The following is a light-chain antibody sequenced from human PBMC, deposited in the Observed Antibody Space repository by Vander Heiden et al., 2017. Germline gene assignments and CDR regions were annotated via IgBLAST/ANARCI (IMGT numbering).Light chain of an antibody. CDR2: AAS. Sequence: DIQMTQSPSSLSASVGDRVTITCRASQGIRHDLGWYQQKPGKAPKRLIYAASSLQSGVPSRFSGSGSGTEFTLTISSLQPEDFATYCLQHNSYPLTFGQGTKLEIK. J-gene: IGKJ2*01. CDR3: LQHNSYPLT. CDR1: QGIRHD. V-gene: IGKV1-17*01.